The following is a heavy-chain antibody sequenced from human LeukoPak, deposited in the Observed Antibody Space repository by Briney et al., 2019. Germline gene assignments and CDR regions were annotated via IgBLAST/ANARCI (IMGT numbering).Heavy chain of an antibody. Sequence: GGSLRLSCAASGFTANNNYMSWVRQAPGKSLQWVSLIYSGGSAYYEDSVKGRFTISRDSSKNMVFLQMNSLRAEDTAVYYCASSGAYSDFDFWGEGTLVTVSS. J-gene: IGHJ4*02. CDR3: ASSGAYSDFDF. CDR2: IYSGGSA. V-gene: IGHV3-53*01. D-gene: IGHD3-22*01. CDR1: GFTANNNY.